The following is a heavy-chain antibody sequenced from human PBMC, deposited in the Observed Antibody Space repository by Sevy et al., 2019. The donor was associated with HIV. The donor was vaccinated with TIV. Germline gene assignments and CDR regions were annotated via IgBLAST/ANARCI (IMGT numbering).Heavy chain of an antibody. D-gene: IGHD5-18*01. CDR1: GFTVSSNY. CDR3: ARGGYTAMGDFDY. CDR2: ISSGGTDM. V-gene: IGHV3-21*06. Sequence: GGSLRLSCAASGFTVSSNYMSWVRQAPGKGLEWVSSISSGGTDMYYADSVKGRFTISRDNAKNSLSLQMNSLRAEDTAVYYCARGGYTAMGDFDYWGQGTLVTVSS. J-gene: IGHJ4*02.